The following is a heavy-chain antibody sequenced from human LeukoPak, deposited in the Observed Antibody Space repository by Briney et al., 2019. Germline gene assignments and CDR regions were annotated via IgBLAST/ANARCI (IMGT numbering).Heavy chain of an antibody. CDR3: AKGSNSWLARDARV. CDR1: GFSFRSYA. J-gene: IGHJ3*01. V-gene: IGHV3-23*01. D-gene: IGHD6-13*01. CDR2: ISGSGGRT. Sequence: GGSLDILLSASGFSFRSYAMGWVRQAPGKGLEWVSGISGSGGRTYYADSVKGRFTIFRDDSKNTVDLQMNSLRAEDTAVYYCAKGSNSWLARDARVGGREKIVTVSS.